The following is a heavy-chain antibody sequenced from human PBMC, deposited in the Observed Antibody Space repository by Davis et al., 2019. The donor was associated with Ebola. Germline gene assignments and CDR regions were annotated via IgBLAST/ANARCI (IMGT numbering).Heavy chain of an antibody. V-gene: IGHV1-18*01. Sequence: ASVKVSCKASGYTFSIYGLSWVRQAPGQGLEWMGWINPYNGNTDYAQNFQGRITVTTDTSTSTAYMEVGSLRSDDTAVYYCARAQFPTTSDHWGQGTLVTVSS. CDR3: ARAQFPTTSDH. J-gene: IGHJ4*02. CDR1: GYTFSIYG. CDR2: INPYNGNT. D-gene: IGHD1-1*01.